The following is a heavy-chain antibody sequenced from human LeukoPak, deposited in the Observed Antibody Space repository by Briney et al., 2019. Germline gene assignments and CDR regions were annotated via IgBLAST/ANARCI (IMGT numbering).Heavy chain of an antibody. Sequence: GGSLRLSCAVSGFTFSGFWMSWSRQAPGKGLEWVARINSDGSEGYYADVVKGRFTISRDNAKNSLYLQINSLRAEDTAVYYCARSSYSSSSSVWGQGTMVTVSS. V-gene: IGHV3-7*03. CDR1: GFTFSGFW. D-gene: IGHD6-6*01. J-gene: IGHJ3*01. CDR2: INSDGSEG. CDR3: ARSSYSSSSSV.